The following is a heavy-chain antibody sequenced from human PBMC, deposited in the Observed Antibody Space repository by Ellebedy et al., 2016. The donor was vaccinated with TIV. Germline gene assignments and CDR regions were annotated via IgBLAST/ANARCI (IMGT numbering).Heavy chain of an antibody. CDR2: ISYSGST. V-gene: IGHV4-59*08. CDR3: ARHWGIGYSYYFDF. CDR1: GGSISPYY. Sequence: MPSETLSLTCTVSGGSISPYYWSWIRQPPGKGLEWIGYISYSGSTNYNPSLKSRVTISVDTSKNQFSLKLSSVTAADTAVYYCARHWGIGYSYYFDFWGQGILVPVSS. D-gene: IGHD3-22*01. J-gene: IGHJ4*02.